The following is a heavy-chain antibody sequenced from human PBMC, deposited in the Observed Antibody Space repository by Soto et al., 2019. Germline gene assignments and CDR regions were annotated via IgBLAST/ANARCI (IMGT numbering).Heavy chain of an antibody. D-gene: IGHD5-18*01. J-gene: IGHJ4*02. CDR1: GGSISSGDYY. CDR2: IYQSGST. V-gene: IGHV4-30-2*01. CDR3: ARERGGNTAMYFAY. Sequence: SETLSLTCTVSGGSISSGDYYWSWIRQPPGKGPEWIGYIYQSGSTHYNPSLESRVTISVDRSKNQFSLKLSSVTAADTAVYYCARERGGNTAMYFAYWGQGIKVTVSS.